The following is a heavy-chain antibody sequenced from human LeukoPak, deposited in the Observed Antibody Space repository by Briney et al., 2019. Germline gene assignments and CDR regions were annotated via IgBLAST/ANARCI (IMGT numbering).Heavy chain of an antibody. CDR3: ARVYGFWSLNTDY. CDR2: INPNSGGT. V-gene: IGHV1-2*02. CDR1: GYTFTGYY. D-gene: IGHD3-3*01. J-gene: IGHJ4*02. Sequence: ASVKVSCKASGYTFTGYYMHWVRQAPGQGLEWMGWINPNSGGTNYAQKFQGRVTMTRDTSISTAYMELSSLRSDDTAVYFCARVYGFWSLNTDYWGQGTLVTVSS.